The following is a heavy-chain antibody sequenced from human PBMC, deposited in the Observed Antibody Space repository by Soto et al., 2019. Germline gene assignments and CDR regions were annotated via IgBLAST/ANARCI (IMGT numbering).Heavy chain of an antibody. CDR3: ARERNIVVVPAASLGYYYYGMDV. D-gene: IGHD2-2*01. V-gene: IGHV4-39*02. CDR1: GGSISSDSYY. Sequence: SETLSLTCTVSGGSISSDSYYWGWIRQSPEKGLEWIASISYSGSTYYNPTLKSRLIISVDTSKSQFSLKLSSVTAADTAVYYCARERNIVVVPAASLGYYYYGMDVWGQGTTVT. J-gene: IGHJ6*02. CDR2: ISYSGST.